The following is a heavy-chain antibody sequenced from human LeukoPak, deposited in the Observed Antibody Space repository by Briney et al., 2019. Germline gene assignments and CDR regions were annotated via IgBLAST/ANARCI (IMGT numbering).Heavy chain of an antibody. CDR3: ARIAAGAYYYYYYMDV. J-gene: IGHJ6*03. D-gene: IGHD6-13*01. CDR2: IYYSGCT. CDR1: GGLISSSSDY. Sequence: SETLSLTCTVSGGLISSSSDYWGWIRQPPAKGLGWVGSIYYSGCTYYNPSLKTRVTISVDTSKNQFSLKLSSVTAADTAVYYCARIAAGAYYYYYYMDVWGKGTTVTVSS. V-gene: IGHV4-39*07.